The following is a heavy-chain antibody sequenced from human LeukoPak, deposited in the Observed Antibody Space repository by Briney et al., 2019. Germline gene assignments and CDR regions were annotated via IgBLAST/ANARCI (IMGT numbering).Heavy chain of an antibody. CDR1: GYSFTSYW. V-gene: IGHV5-51*01. CDR2: IYPGDSDT. J-gene: IGHJ4*02. CDR3: ARTPLPVRYYDSSGYPFDY. D-gene: IGHD3-22*01. Sequence: GESLQISCKGSGYSFTSYWIGWVRQMPGKGLEWMGIIYPGDSDTRYSPSFQGQVTISADKSISTAYLQWSSLKASDTAMYYCARTPLPVRYYDSSGYPFDYWGQGTLVTVSS.